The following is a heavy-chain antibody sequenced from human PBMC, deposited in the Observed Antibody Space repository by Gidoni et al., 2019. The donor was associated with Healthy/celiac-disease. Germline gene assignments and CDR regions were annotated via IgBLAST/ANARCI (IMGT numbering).Heavy chain of an antibody. CDR3: TTTMGSSSWYNPHFDY. CDR2: IKSKTDGGTT. J-gene: IGHJ4*02. V-gene: IGHV3-15*01. D-gene: IGHD6-13*01. Sequence: VGRIKSKTDGGTTDYAAPVKGRFTISRDDSKNTLYLQMNSLKTEDTAVYYCTTTMGSSSWYNPHFDYWGQGTLVTVSS.